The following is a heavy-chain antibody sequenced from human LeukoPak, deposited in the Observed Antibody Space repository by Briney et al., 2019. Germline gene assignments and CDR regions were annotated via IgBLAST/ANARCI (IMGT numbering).Heavy chain of an antibody. CDR1: GVTFSSHW. J-gene: IGHJ4*02. Sequence: GRALRLSCAASGVTFSSHWMHWVRQVSGKGLVWVARINPGGSSITYADSVKGRFTISRDNAKNTLYLQMDSLRAEDTGVYYCARSNQADDYWGQGTLVTVSS. D-gene: IGHD1-14*01. CDR3: ARSNQADDY. CDR2: INPGGSSI. V-gene: IGHV3-74*01.